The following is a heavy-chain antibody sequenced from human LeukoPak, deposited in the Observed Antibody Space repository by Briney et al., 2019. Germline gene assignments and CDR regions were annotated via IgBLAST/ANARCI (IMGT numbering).Heavy chain of an antibody. Sequence: SETLSLTCTVSGGSISSYYWSWIRQPSGKGLEWIGYIYYSGSTNYNPSLKSRVTISVDTSKNQFSLKLSSVTAADTAVYYCARGGYCSSTSCPGDYFDYWGQGTLVTVSS. CDR3: ARGGYCSSTSCPGDYFDY. CDR2: IYYSGST. CDR1: GGSISSYY. D-gene: IGHD2-2*01. J-gene: IGHJ4*02. V-gene: IGHV4-59*01.